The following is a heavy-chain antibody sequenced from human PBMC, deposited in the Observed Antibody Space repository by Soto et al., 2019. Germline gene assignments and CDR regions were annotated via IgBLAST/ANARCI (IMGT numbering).Heavy chain of an antibody. J-gene: IGHJ5*01. V-gene: IGHV1-8*01. D-gene: IGHD3-3*01. CDR1: GYTFTSYD. CDR2: MNPNSGNT. Sequence: QVQLVQSGAEVKKPGASVKVSCKASGYTFTSYDINWVRQATGQGLEWMGWMNPNSGNTGYAQKFQGRVTMTRNTSISTAYMELRSLRSEDTAVYDCARGAPKTDFWSGPPDPWGQGTLVTVSS. CDR3: ARGAPKTDFWSGPPDP.